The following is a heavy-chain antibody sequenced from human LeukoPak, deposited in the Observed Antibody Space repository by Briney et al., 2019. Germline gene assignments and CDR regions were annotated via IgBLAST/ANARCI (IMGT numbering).Heavy chain of an antibody. CDR2: IKQDGSEK. D-gene: IGHD5-18*01. CDR1: GFTFSSYW. Sequence: LSGGSLRLSCAASGFTFSSYWMSWVRQAPGKGLEWVANIKQDGSEKYYVDSVKGRFTISRDNAKNSLYLQVNSLRAEDTAVYYCARDWSTAMVTGGDFDYWGQGTLVTVSS. CDR3: ARDWSTAMVTGGDFDY. V-gene: IGHV3-7*01. J-gene: IGHJ4*02.